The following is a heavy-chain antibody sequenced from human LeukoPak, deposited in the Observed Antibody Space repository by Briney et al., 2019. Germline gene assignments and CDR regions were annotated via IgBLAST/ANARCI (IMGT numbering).Heavy chain of an antibody. J-gene: IGHJ4*02. V-gene: IGHV3-21*01. CDR1: GFTFDDYA. Sequence: GGSLRLSCAASGFTFDDYAMHWVRQAPGKGLEWVSSISSSSSYIYYADSVKGRFTISRDNAKNSLYLQMNSLRAEDTAVYYCARTGPGDNHDYWGQGTLVTVSS. D-gene: IGHD3-10*01. CDR2: ISSSSSYI. CDR3: ARTGPGDNHDY.